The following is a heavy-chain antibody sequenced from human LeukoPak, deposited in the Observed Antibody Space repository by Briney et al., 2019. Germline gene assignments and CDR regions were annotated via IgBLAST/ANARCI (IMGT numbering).Heavy chain of an antibody. V-gene: IGHV3-23*01. CDR3: AKDSARGYARDYFDY. CDR1: GFTFSSYA. CDR2: ISGSGGST. J-gene: IGHJ4*02. Sequence: GGSLRLSCAASGFTFSSYAMSWVRQAPGKGLEWVSAISGSGGSTYYADSVKGRFTISRDNSKNTLYLQMNSLRAEDTAVYYCAKDSARGYARDYFDYWGQGTLVTVSS. D-gene: IGHD3-22*01.